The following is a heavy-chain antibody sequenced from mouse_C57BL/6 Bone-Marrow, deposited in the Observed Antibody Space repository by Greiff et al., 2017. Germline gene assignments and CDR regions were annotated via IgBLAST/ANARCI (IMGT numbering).Heavy chain of an antibody. CDR2: IHPNSGST. V-gene: IGHV1-64*01. CDR1: GYTFTSYW. Sequence: VQLQQSGAELVKPGASVKLSCKASGYTFTSYWMHWVKQRPGQGLEWIGMIHPNSGSTNYNEKFKSKATLTVDKSSSTAYMQLSSLTSEDSAVYYCARWGDGYYPDYWGQGTTLTVSS. D-gene: IGHD2-3*01. CDR3: ARWGDGYYPDY. J-gene: IGHJ2*01.